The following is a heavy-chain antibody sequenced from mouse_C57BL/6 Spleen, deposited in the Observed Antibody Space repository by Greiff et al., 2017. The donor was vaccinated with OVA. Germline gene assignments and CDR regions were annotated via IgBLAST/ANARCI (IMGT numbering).Heavy chain of an antibody. CDR3: ARGAYYGSSDYYAMDY. Sequence: VKLQESGAELVKPGASVKISCKASGYAFSSYWMNWVKQRPGKGLEWIGQIYPGDGDTNYNGKFKGKATLTADKSSSTAYMQLSSLTSEDSAVYFCARGAYYGSSDYYAMDYWGQGTSVTVSS. D-gene: IGHD1-1*01. CDR1: GYAFSSYW. CDR2: IYPGDGDT. J-gene: IGHJ4*01. V-gene: IGHV1-80*01.